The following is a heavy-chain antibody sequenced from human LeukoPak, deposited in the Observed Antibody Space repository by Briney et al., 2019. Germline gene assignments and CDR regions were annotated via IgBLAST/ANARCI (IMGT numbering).Heavy chain of an antibody. CDR3: ARFRDDTASGMDV. CDR2: INHSGST. V-gene: IGHV4-34*01. Sequence: SETLSLTCAVYGGSFSGYYWSWIRQPPGRGLERIGEINHSGSTNYNPSLKSRVTISVDTSKNQFSLKLSSVTAADTAVYYCARFRDDTASGMDVWGQGTTVTVSS. D-gene: IGHD5-18*01. J-gene: IGHJ6*02. CDR1: GGSFSGYY.